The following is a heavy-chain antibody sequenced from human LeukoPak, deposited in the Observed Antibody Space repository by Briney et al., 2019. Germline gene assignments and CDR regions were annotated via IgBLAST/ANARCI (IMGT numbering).Heavy chain of an antibody. CDR1: GGSISSSTYY. J-gene: IGHJ1*01. CDR3: ARIGTSQVDGYKPPAEYFQH. V-gene: IGHV4-39*07. Sequence: PSETLSLTCTVSGGSISSSTYYWGWIRQPPGKGLEWIGSVYYTGSTYYNPSLKSRVTISVDKSKNQFSLKLSSVTAADTAVYYCARIGTSQVDGYKPPAEYFQHWGQGTLVTVSS. CDR2: VYYTGST. D-gene: IGHD5-24*01.